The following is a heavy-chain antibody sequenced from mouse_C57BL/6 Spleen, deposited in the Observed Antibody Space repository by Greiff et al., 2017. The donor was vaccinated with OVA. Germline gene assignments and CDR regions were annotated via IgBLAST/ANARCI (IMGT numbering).Heavy chain of an antibody. CDR2: IHPNSGST. V-gene: IGHV1-64*01. CDR3: AREGENWDPFAY. Sequence: QVHVKQSGAELVKPGASVKLSCKASGYTFTSYWMHWVKQRPGQGLEWIGMIHPNSGSTNYNEKFKSKATLTVDKSSSTAYMQLSSLTSEDSAVYYCAREGENWDPFAYWGQGTLVTVSA. CDR1: GYTFTSYW. J-gene: IGHJ3*01. D-gene: IGHD4-1*01.